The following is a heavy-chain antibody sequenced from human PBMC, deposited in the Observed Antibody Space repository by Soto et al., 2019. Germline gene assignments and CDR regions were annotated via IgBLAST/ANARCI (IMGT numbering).Heavy chain of an antibody. CDR2: ISYDGSNK. Sequence: QVQLVESGGGVVQPGRSLRLSCAASGFTFSSYGMHWVRQAPGKGLEWVAVISYDGSNKYYADSVKGRLTISRDNSKNTLYLLMISLIAEDTDVYYCAKDVVVGATTGLGDYYYYYGMDVWGQGTTVTVSS. D-gene: IGHD1-26*01. J-gene: IGHJ6*02. CDR1: GFTFSSYG. V-gene: IGHV3-30*18. CDR3: AKDVVVGATTGLGDYYYYYGMDV.